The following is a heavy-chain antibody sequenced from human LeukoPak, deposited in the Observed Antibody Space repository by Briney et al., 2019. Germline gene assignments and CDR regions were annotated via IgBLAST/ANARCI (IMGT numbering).Heavy chain of an antibody. CDR3: AREPAAAPAY. CDR1: RYTFPSYD. Sequence: ASVTDSCQSSRYTFPSYDSNWLRQAPGQGLEWMGRINAGNGNTKYPHKFQGRVTINRDTSASTAYMELRSLRSEDTAVYYCAREPAAAPAYSGQGTLVTVSS. J-gene: IGHJ4*02. V-gene: IGHV1-3*01. D-gene: IGHD6-13*01. CDR2: INAGNGNT.